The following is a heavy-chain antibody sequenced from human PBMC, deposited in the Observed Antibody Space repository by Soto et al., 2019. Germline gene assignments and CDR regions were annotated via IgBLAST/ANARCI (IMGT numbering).Heavy chain of an antibody. J-gene: IGHJ5*02. CDR3: ARTRAVWFDP. V-gene: IGHV4-39*01. D-gene: IGHD6-19*01. CDR2: IYYSGST. Sequence: QLQLQESGPGLVKPSETLSLTCTVSGGSVSSSSYYWGWIRQPPGKGLEWIGNIYYSGSTYYNPTLTSRVTISVDTSKNQFSLKLSSVTAADTAVYFCARTRAVWFDPWGQGTLVTVSS. CDR1: GGSVSSSSYY.